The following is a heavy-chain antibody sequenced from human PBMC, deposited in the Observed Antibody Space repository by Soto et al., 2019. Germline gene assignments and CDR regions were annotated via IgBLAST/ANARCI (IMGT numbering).Heavy chain of an antibody. V-gene: IGHV1-18*01. CDR1: GYTFTSYG. CDR3: ARVYHCGGDCYLYYYYGMDV. J-gene: IGHJ6*02. D-gene: IGHD2-21*02. CDR2: ISAYNGNT. Sequence: QVQLVQSGAEVKKPGASVKVSCKASGYTFTSYGISWVRQAPGQGLEWMGWISAYNGNTNYGQKLQGRVTMTTDTSTSTAYRELRSLRSDDTAVYYCARVYHCGGDCYLYYYYGMDVWGQGTTVTVSS.